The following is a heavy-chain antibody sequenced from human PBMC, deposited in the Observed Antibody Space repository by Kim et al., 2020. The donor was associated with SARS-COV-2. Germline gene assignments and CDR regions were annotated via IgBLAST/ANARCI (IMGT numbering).Heavy chain of an antibody. CDR2: TYYRTKWHN. V-gene: IGHV6-1*01. D-gene: IGHD2-2*01. J-gene: IGHJ4*02. CDR1: GDSVSSNSAA. Sequence: SQTLSLTCAISGDSVSSNSAAWNCIRQSPSRGLEWLGRTYYRTKWHNDSAVSVKSRITINPDTSKNQFSLQLNSVTPEDTAVYYCARDIRYCSSTSCYEGYFAYWGQGALVTVSS. CDR3: ARDIRYCSSTSCYEGYFAY.